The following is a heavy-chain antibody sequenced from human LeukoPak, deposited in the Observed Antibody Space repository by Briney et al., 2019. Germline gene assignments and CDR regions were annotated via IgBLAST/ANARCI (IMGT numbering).Heavy chain of an antibody. Sequence: SGTLSLTCTVSGGSISSYYWSWIRQPPGKGLEWIGYIYYSGSTNYNPSLKSRVTISVDTSKNRFSLKLSSVTAADTAVYYCARVPYSYYGMDVWGQGTTVTVSS. V-gene: IGHV4-59*01. CDR1: GGSISSYY. CDR3: ARVPYSYYGMDV. CDR2: IYYSGST. D-gene: IGHD4-11*01. J-gene: IGHJ6*02.